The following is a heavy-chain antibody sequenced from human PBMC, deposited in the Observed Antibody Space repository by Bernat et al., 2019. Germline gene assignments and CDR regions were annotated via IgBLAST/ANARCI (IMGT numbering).Heavy chain of an antibody. CDR3: VKDTDY. CDR2: IKQDGTEI. Sequence: EVQLVESGGGLVQPGGSLTLSCAASGFTFRSSWMRWIRQAPGKGLEWVANIKQDGTEIYYVDAVKGRFTISRDNAKNSLYLQMNRLRAEDTAVYYCVKDTDYWGQRTLVTVSS. V-gene: IGHV3-7*03. J-gene: IGHJ4*02. CDR1: GFTFRSSW.